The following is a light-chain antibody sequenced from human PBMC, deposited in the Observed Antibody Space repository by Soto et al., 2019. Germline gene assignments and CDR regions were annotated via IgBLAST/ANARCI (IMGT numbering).Light chain of an antibody. CDR3: QQYNSWPFS. Sequence: EILMTQSPAILSVSPGERATLSCRAGQGVTTNFAWYQQKSGQSPRLLIYDVSIRATGVPARFSGTGSETDFTLTISGLQSEDSAIYFCQQYNSWPFSFGQGTRLEIK. CDR2: DVS. CDR1: QGVTTN. J-gene: IGKJ5*01. V-gene: IGKV3-15*01.